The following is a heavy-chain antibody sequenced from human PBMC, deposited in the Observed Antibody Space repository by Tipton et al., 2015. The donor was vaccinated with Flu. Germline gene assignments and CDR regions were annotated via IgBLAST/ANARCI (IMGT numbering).Heavy chain of an antibody. D-gene: IGHD6-6*01. CDR2: VYSSGST. V-gene: IGHV4-4*07. CDR1: GASISGYY. Sequence: TLSLTCTVSGASISGYYWSWIRQPAGRGLEWIGHVYSSGSTKYNPSLKGRVTLSVDKSRNQFSLELNSVTAADTAVYYCARHQSSSLLPFDYWDQGTLVTVSS. CDR3: ARHQSSSLLPFDY. J-gene: IGHJ4*02.